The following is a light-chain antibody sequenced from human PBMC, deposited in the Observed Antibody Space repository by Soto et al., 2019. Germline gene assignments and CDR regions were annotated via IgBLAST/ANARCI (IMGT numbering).Light chain of an antibody. V-gene: IGKV1-39*01. CDR3: QQSYNSLLLT. CDR2: SAS. CDR1: QSISTY. Sequence: DIQMTQSPSSLSASVGDRVTITCRASQSISTYLNWYQQKPGEAPKLLISSASNLQTGVPSRFSGSGSGTDFTLTISSLQPEDFATYYCQQSYNSLLLTFGGGTKVE. J-gene: IGKJ4*01.